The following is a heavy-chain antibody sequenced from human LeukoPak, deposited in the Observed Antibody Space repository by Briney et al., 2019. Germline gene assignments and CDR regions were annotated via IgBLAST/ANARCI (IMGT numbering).Heavy chain of an antibody. J-gene: IGHJ3*02. CDR1: GYTFTGYY. Sequence: ASVKVSCKASGYTFTGYYMHWVRQAPGQGLEWMGWINPNSGGTNYAQKFQGRVTMTRDTSISTAYMELSRLRSDDTAVYYCARSQQVRITIFGVVPDAFDIWGQGTMVTVSS. CDR2: INPNSGGT. CDR3: ARSQQVRITIFGVVPDAFDI. V-gene: IGHV1-2*02. D-gene: IGHD3-3*01.